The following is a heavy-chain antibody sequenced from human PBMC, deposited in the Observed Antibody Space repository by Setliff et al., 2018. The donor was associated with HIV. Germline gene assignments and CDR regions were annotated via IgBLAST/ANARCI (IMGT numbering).Heavy chain of an antibody. Sequence: GGSLRLSCAASGFTFTSFWMYWVRQAPGRGLMWVSVIYSGGSTYYADSVKGRFTISRDNSKNTLYLQMNSLRAEDTAVYYCARDDNYNFWSGYFVPQYYFDYWSQGTLVTVSS. CDR2: IYSGGST. V-gene: IGHV3-66*01. D-gene: IGHD3-3*01. CDR1: GFTFTSFW. CDR3: ARDDNYNFWSGYFVPQYYFDY. J-gene: IGHJ4*02.